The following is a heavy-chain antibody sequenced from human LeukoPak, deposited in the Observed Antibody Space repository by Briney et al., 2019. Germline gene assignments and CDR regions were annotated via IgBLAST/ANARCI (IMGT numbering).Heavy chain of an antibody. Sequence: GESLKISCKGSEYSFTSYWIGWVRQMPGKGLEWMGIIYPGDSDTRYSPSFQGQVTISADKSISTAYLQWSSLKASDTAMYYCARGALRGITKGVFFDYWGQGTLVTVSS. CDR1: EYSFTSYW. CDR3: ARGALRGITKGVFFDY. V-gene: IGHV5-51*01. CDR2: IYPGDSDT. D-gene: IGHD3-16*01. J-gene: IGHJ4*02.